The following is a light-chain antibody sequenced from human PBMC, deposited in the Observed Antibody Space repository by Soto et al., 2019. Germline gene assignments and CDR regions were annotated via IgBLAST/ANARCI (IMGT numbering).Light chain of an antibody. V-gene: IGKV3-20*01. CDR3: QQHGNLRT. CDR2: GAS. J-gene: IGKJ1*01. CDR1: QSVDSN. Sequence: EVVLTQSPGTLSVSPGDRATLSCRASQSVDSNLVWYQQKSGQAPRLLIYGASSRANGIPDRFNGSGSGTDFTLTISRLEPEDFAVYYCQQHGNLRTFGQGTKVEIK.